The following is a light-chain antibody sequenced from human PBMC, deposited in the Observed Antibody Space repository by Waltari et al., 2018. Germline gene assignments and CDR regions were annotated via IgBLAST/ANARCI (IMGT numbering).Light chain of an antibody. Sequence: QSVLTQPPSASGTPGQSVTISCSGSSSNIGSHTVNWYQQLPGTAPKLLIYSNYQRPSGVPDRFSGSRSGTSASLAISGLQSEDEADYYCAAWDDGLSGRSWVFGGGTKLTVL. CDR2: SNY. CDR3: AAWDDGLSGRSWV. V-gene: IGLV1-44*01. CDR1: SSNIGSHT. J-gene: IGLJ3*02.